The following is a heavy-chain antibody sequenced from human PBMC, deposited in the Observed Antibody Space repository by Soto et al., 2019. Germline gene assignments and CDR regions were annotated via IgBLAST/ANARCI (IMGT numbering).Heavy chain of an antibody. CDR3: ARVYCSGGGCYGIDY. CDR1: GYTFTSYA. J-gene: IGHJ4*02. CDR2: INAGNGNT. Sequence: ASVKVSCKASGYTFTSYAMHWVRQAPGQRLEWMGWINAGNGNTKYSQKFQGRVTITRDTSASTGYMELSSLRSEDTAVYYCARVYCSGGGCYGIDYWGQGTLVTVSS. D-gene: IGHD2-15*01. V-gene: IGHV1-3*01.